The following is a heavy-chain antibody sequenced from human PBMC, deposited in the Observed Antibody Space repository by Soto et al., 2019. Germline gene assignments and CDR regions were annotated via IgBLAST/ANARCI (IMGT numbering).Heavy chain of an antibody. CDR2: INSDGSTT. D-gene: IGHD2-2*01. CDR1: GFTFNDYW. J-gene: IGHJ4*02. CDR3: ARYCSSTSCFYGFDF. V-gene: IGHV3-74*01. Sequence: GGSLRLSCAASGFTFNDYWMHWVRQAPGKGLVWVSRINSDGSTTSYADSVKGLFTISRDNAKNTLYLQMNSLRAEDTAVYYCARYCSSTSCFYGFDFWGQGALVTVSS.